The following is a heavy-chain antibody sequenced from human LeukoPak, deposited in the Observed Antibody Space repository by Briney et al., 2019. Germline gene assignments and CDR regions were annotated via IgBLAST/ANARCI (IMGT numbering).Heavy chain of an antibody. D-gene: IGHD3-9*01. Sequence: GGSLRLSCAASAFTFSKFWMHWVRQVPGKGLVWLSRINGDGSSTNYADSVKGRFAISRDNAKNTVYLQMNSLRAEDTAVYYCARGDILTGYNYYYGMDVWGQGTTVTVSS. CDR1: AFTFSKFW. CDR2: INGDGSST. CDR3: ARGDILTGYNYYYGMDV. J-gene: IGHJ6*02. V-gene: IGHV3-74*01.